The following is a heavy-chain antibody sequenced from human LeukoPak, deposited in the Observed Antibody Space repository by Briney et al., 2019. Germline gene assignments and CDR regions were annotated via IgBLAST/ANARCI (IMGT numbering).Heavy chain of an antibody. CDR3: AREGVVVVNYYYYYYMDV. J-gene: IGHJ6*03. CDR2: IYYSGST. Sequence: SETLSLTCTVSGGLISISTYYWGWIRQPPGKGLEWIGSIYYSGSTNYNPSLKSRVTMSVDTSKSQFSLKLSSVTAADTAVYYCAREGVVVVNYYYYYYMDVWGKGTTVTISS. V-gene: IGHV4-39*07. D-gene: IGHD2-15*01. CDR1: GGLISISTYY.